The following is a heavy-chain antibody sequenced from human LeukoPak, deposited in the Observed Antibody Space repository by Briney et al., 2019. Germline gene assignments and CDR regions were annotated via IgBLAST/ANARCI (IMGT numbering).Heavy chain of an antibody. CDR3: ARDHLYGYFDY. Sequence: RASVTVSCKASGYTFTSYYMHWVRQAPGQGLEWMGIINPSGGSTSYAQKFQGRVTMTRDMSTSTVYMELRSLRSDDTAVYYCARDHLYGYFDYWGQGTLVTVSS. CDR2: INPSGGST. CDR1: GYTFTSYY. J-gene: IGHJ4*02. V-gene: IGHV1-46*01. D-gene: IGHD4-17*01.